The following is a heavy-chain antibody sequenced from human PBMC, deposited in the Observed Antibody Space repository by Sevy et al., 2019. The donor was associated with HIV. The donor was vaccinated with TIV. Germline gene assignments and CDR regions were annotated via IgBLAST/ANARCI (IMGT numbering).Heavy chain of an antibody. Sequence: GGSLRLSCAASGFTFSDYAMSWVRQAPGKGLEWVSDISGYGGSTYYADSVKGRFTISRDNSKNTVYMHITSLRAEDTAIYYRARDHRDYYNFWSGYSTIVPDYYGMDVWGQGTTVTVSS. V-gene: IGHV3-23*01. J-gene: IGHJ6*02. CDR2: ISGYGGST. D-gene: IGHD3-3*01. CDR1: GFTFSDYA. CDR3: ARDHRDYYNFWSGYSTIVPDYYGMDV.